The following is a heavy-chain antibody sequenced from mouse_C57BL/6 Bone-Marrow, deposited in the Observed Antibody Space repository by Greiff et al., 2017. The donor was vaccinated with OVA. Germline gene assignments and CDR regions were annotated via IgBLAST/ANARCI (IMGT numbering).Heavy chain of an antibody. J-gene: IGHJ4*01. CDR1: GYTFTSYW. CDR3: ARSGSNYGYYAMDY. Sequence: VQLQQPGAELVMPGASVKLSCKASGYTFTSYWMHWVKQRPGQGLEWIGEIDPSDSYTNYNQKFKGKSTLTVDTSYSTAYMQLSSLTSEDSSVYYCARSGSNYGYYAMDYWGQGTSVTVSS. CDR2: IDPSDSYT. V-gene: IGHV1-69*01. D-gene: IGHD2-5*01.